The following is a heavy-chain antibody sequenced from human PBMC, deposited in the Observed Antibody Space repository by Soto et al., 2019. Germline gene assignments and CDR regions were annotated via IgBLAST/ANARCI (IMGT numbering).Heavy chain of an antibody. J-gene: IGHJ4*02. CDR3: ARVIASAADFDY. Sequence: QVQLVQSGAEVKKPGASVKVSCKASGYTFTSYGLSWVRQSPGQGLEWMGWISAYNRNTNYAQKLQGRVTMTTDTSTSTAYMERRSLRSDDTAVFYCARVIASAADFDYWGQGTLVTVSS. CDR2: ISAYNRNT. V-gene: IGHV1-18*01. D-gene: IGHD6-13*01. CDR1: GYTFTSYG.